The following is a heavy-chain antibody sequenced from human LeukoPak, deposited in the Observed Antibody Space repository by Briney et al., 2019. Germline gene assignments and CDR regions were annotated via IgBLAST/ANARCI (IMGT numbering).Heavy chain of an antibody. D-gene: IGHD3-10*01. Sequence: GGSLRLSCEASGFTFNNYWMSWFRQAPGKGLEWVANIKQDESEKNYVDSVKGRFTISRDNVKNSLYLQMNSLRAEDTAVYYCAKVLNTYYYGSGSYYNWDAFDIWGQGTMVTVSS. CDR2: IKQDESEK. CDR3: AKVLNTYYYGSGSYYNWDAFDI. J-gene: IGHJ3*02. V-gene: IGHV3-7*03. CDR1: GFTFNNYW.